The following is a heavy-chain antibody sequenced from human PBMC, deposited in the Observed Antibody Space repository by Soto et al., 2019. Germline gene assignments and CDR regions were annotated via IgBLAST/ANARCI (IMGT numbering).Heavy chain of an antibody. Sequence: GGSLRLSCAASGFTFSSYSMNWVRQAPGKGLEWVSSISSSSSYIYYADSVKGRFTISRDNAKNSLYLQMNSLRAEDTAVYYCARPFCYYGSGSSHSYYYYYYMDVWGKGTTVTVSS. V-gene: IGHV3-21*01. J-gene: IGHJ6*03. D-gene: IGHD3-10*01. CDR3: ARPFCYYGSGSSHSYYYYYYMDV. CDR1: GFTFSSYS. CDR2: ISSSSSYI.